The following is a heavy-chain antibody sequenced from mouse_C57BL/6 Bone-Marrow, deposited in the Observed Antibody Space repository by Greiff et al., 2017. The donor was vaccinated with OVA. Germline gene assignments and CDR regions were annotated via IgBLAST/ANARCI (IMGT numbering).Heavy chain of an antibody. J-gene: IGHJ3*01. Sequence: EVKLVESGPELVKPGASVKISCKASGYSFTGYYMNWVKQSPEKSLEWIGEINPSTGGTTYNQKFKAKATLTVDKSSSTAYMQLKSLTSEDSAVYYCARGGYGPFAYWGQGTLVTVSA. CDR3: ARGGYGPFAY. CDR1: GYSFTGYY. V-gene: IGHV1-42*01. CDR2: INPSTGGT. D-gene: IGHD1-1*02.